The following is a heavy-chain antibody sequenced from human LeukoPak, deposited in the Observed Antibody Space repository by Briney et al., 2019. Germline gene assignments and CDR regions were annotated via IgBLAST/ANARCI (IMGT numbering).Heavy chain of an antibody. CDR1: GGSISSYY. CDR2: IYYSGST. D-gene: IGHD4-23*01. CDR3: AREYDYGGNSDAFGI. Sequence: PSETLSLTCTVSGGSISSYYWSWIRQPPGKGLEWIGYIYYSGSTNYNPSLKSRVTISVDTSKNQFSLKLSSVTAADTAVYYCAREYDYGGNSDAFGIWGQGTMVTVSS. V-gene: IGHV4-59*01. J-gene: IGHJ3*02.